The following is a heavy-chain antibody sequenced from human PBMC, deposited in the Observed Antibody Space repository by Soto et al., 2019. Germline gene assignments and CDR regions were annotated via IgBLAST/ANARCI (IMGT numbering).Heavy chain of an antibody. D-gene: IGHD6-13*01. J-gene: IGHJ6*03. CDR3: ARKGAAASYAHYYMDV. Sequence: QVQLQESGPGLVKPSETLSLTCTVSGGSLSPYYWSWIRQPPGKGLEWIGYVYYRGNTNYNPSLESRVTISVDTSRNRFSLNLTSATAADTAVYYCARKGAAASYAHYYMDVWGRGTAVTVSS. CDR2: VYYRGNT. CDR1: GGSLSPYY. V-gene: IGHV4-59*01.